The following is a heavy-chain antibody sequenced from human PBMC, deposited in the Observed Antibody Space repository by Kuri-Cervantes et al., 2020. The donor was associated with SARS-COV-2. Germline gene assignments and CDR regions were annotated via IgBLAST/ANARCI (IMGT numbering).Heavy chain of an antibody. D-gene: IGHD3-3*01. CDR2: IYYSGST. CDR3: ARQMMSSITIFGVVITRNWFDP. J-gene: IGHJ5*02. CDR1: GGSIGSSSYY. Sequence: SETLSLTCTVSGGSIGSSSYYWGWIRQPPGKGLEWIGSIYYSGSTYYNPSLKSRVTISVDTSKNRFSLKLSSVTAADTAVYYCARQMMSSITIFGVVITRNWFDPWGQGTLVTVSS. V-gene: IGHV4-39*01.